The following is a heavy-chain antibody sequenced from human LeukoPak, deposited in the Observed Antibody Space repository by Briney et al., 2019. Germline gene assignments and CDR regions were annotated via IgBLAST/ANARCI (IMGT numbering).Heavy chain of an antibody. CDR3: ARDFPHVYVGKRSHRSPGYFDY. D-gene: IGHD1-14*01. J-gene: IGHJ4*02. Sequence: ASVKVSCKVSGYTLTELSMHWVRQAPGKGLEWMGGFDPEDGETIYAQKFQGRVTMTRNTSISTAYMELSSLRSDDTAVYYCARDFPHVYVGKRSHRSPGYFDYWGQGTLVTVSS. CDR2: FDPEDGET. V-gene: IGHV1-24*01. CDR1: GYTLTELS.